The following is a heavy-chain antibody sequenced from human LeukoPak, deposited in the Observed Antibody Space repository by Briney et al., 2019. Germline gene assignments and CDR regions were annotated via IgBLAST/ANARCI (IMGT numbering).Heavy chain of an antibody. CDR1: GFTFSNYA. Sequence: GGSLRLSRAASGFTFSNYAMSWVRQAPGKGLEWVSGITGSGGSTGYEDSVKGRFTISRDNSKNTLYLQMNSLRAEDTAVYYCVKDSAAPGTRGWFDPWGQGTLVTVSS. J-gene: IGHJ5*02. CDR3: VKDSAAPGTRGWFDP. D-gene: IGHD6-13*01. CDR2: ITGSGGST. V-gene: IGHV3-23*01.